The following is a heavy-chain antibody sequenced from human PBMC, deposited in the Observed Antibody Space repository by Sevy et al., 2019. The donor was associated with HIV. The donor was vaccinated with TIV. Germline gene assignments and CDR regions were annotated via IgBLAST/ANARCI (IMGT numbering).Heavy chain of an antibody. CDR3: VRDRAPVVVASVPLLDY. Sequence: ASVKDSCKASGYTFTSYGISWVRQAPGQGLEWMGWISAYNGNTNDAQKLQGRVTMTTDTSKGTAYMELMSLRSDETAVYYCVRDRAPVVVASVPLLDYWGQGTLVTVSS. D-gene: IGHD2-15*01. CDR2: ISAYNGNT. J-gene: IGHJ4*02. CDR1: GYTFTSYG. V-gene: IGHV1-18*01.